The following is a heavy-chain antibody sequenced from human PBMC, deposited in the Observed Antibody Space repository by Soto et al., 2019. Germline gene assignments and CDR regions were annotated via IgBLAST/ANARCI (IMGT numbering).Heavy chain of an antibody. CDR1: GVSVTSGSYY. D-gene: IGHD2-2*01. CDR2: MYYNGNT. V-gene: IGHV4-61*01. CDR3: ARTFCSNTSCQANHMDV. Sequence: SETLSLTCAVSGVSVTSGSYYWTWIRQPPGKGLEWIGYMYYNGNTNYNPSLKSRVTVSLDTSNNRFSLRLSSVTAADTAVYYCARTFCSNTSCQANHMDVWGQGTTVTVSS. J-gene: IGHJ6*02.